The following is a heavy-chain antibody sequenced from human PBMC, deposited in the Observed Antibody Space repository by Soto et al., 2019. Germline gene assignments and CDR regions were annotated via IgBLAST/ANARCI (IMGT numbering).Heavy chain of an antibody. D-gene: IGHD3-10*01. CDR2: INHSGST. CDR1: GGSFSGYY. V-gene: IGHV4-34*01. Sequence: PSETLSLTCAVYGGSFSGYYWSWIRQPPGKGLEWIGEINHSGSTNYNPSLKSRVTISVDTSKNQFSLKLSSVTAADTAVYYCARYRITMVRGRSWFDPWGQGTLVT. CDR3: ARYRITMVRGRSWFDP. J-gene: IGHJ5*02.